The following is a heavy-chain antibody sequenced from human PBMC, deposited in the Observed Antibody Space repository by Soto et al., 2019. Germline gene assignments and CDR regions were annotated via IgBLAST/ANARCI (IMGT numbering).Heavy chain of an antibody. V-gene: IGHV3-11*01. Sequence: GGSLRLSCAASGFTFSNHYMTWIRQAPGKGLEWVSKISDSGTTTYYADSVKGRFTVSRDNAKNSVYLQMNSLRAEDTAVYYCAGDPYYYASDFWGQGTLVTVSS. CDR2: ISDSGTTT. J-gene: IGHJ4*02. CDR1: GFTFSNHY. CDR3: AGDPYYYASDF. D-gene: IGHD3-10*01.